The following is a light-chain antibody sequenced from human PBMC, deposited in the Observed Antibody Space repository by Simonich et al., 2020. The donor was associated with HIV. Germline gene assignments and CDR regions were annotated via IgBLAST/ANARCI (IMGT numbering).Light chain of an antibody. J-gene: IGKJ5*01. CDR1: LHISTW. CDR3: QQLNSY. CDR2: KAA. V-gene: IGKV1-5*03. Sequence: DLQMTQSPSTLSASVGDRVTITCRARLHISTWLAWYQQKPGKSPKLLIYKAASLESGVPSRFSGSGSGTEFTLTISSLQPEDFATYYCQQLNSYFGQGTRLEIK.